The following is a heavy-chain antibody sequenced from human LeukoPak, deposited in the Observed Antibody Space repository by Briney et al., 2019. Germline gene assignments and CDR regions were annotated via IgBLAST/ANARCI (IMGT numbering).Heavy chain of an antibody. D-gene: IGHD5-24*01. V-gene: IGHV3-53*01. Sequence: PGGSLRLSCAASGFTVSSNYMSWVRQALGKGLEWVSVIYSGGSTYYADSVKGRFTISRDNSKNTLYLQMNSLRAEDTAVYYCARDGNRDGFNLYDYWGQGTLVTVSS. CDR3: ARDGNRDGFNLYDY. CDR1: GFTVSSNY. J-gene: IGHJ4*02. CDR2: IYSGGST.